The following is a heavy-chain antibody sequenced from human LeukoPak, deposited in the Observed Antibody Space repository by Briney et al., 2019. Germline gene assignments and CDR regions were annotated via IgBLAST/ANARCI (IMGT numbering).Heavy chain of an antibody. CDR1: GGTFSSYA. Sequence: SVKVSCKASGGTFSSYAISWVRQAPGQGLEWMGGIIPIFGTANYAQKFQGRVTITADESTSTAYMELSSLRSEDTAVYYCARVYDSSGYEAFDIWGQGTMVTVSS. J-gene: IGHJ3*02. CDR2: IIPIFGTA. CDR3: ARVYDSSGYEAFDI. V-gene: IGHV1-69*13. D-gene: IGHD3-22*01.